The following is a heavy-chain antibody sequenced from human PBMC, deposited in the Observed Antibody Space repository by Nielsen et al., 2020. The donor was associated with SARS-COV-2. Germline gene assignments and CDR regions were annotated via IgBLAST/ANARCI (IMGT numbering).Heavy chain of an antibody. Sequence: GESLKISCAASGFTFSSYGMHWVRQAPGKGLEWVAVISYDGSNKYYADSVKGRFTISRDNSKNTLYLQMNSLRAEDTAVYYCARDRYYYYYMDVWGKGTTVTVSS. CDR1: GFTFSSYG. CDR2: ISYDGSNK. J-gene: IGHJ6*03. V-gene: IGHV3-30*03. CDR3: ARDRYYYYYMDV.